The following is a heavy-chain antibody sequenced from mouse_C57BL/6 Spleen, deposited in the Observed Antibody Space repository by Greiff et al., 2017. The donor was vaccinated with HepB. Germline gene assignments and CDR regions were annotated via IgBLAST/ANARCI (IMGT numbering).Heavy chain of an antibody. V-gene: IGHV1-76*01. CDR3: ARDGSRAGAMDY. CDR1: GYTFTDYY. Sequence: QVQLQQSGAELVRPGASVKLSCKASGYTFTDYYINWVKQRPGQGLEWIARIYPGSGNTYYNEKFKGKATLTAEKSSSTAYMQLSSLTSEDSAVYVCARDGSRAGAMDYWGQGTSVTVSS. J-gene: IGHJ4*01. CDR2: IYPGSGNT. D-gene: IGHD1-1*01.